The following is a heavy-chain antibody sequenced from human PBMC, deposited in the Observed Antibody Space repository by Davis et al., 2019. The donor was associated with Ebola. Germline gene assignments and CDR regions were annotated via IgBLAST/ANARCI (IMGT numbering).Heavy chain of an antibody. D-gene: IGHD3-22*01. Sequence: PSETLSLTCTVPGDSISSYYWSWIRQPAGKGLEWIGRIYTSGNTIYNPSLKSRVTISVDTSKNQFSLKLSSVTAADTSVYYCARQQYDRSGYWDYWGQGTLVTVSS. V-gene: IGHV4-4*07. CDR3: ARQQYDRSGYWDY. J-gene: IGHJ4*02. CDR2: IYTSGNT. CDR1: GDSISSYY.